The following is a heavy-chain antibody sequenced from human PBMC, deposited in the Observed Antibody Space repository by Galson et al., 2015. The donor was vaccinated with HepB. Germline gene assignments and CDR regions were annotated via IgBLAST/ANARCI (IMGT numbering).Heavy chain of an antibody. Sequence: SLRLSCAASGFTFSSYWMSWVRQAPGKGLEWVANIKQDGSEKYYVDSVKGRFTISRDNAKNSLYLQMNSLRAEDTAVYYCARDRKTYYGPGHLEYGMDVWGQGTTVTVSS. J-gene: IGHJ6*02. CDR2: IKQDGSEK. CDR1: GFTFSSYW. V-gene: IGHV3-7*03. D-gene: IGHD3-10*01. CDR3: ARDRKTYYGPGHLEYGMDV.